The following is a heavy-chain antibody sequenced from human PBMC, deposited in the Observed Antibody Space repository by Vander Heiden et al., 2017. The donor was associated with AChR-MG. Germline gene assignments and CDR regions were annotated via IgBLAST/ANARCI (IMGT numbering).Heavy chain of an antibody. J-gene: IGHJ4*02. CDR3: ARGGVGVPAAIPSPDY. Sequence: QVQLQQWGAGLLKPSETLSLTCAVYGGSFSGYYWSWIRQPPGKGLEWIGEINHSGSTNYNPSLKSRVTISVDTSKNQCSLKLSSVTAADTAVYYCARGGVGVPAAIPSPDYWGQGTLVTVSS. CDR2: INHSGST. D-gene: IGHD2-2*01. V-gene: IGHV4-34*01. CDR1: GGSFSGYY.